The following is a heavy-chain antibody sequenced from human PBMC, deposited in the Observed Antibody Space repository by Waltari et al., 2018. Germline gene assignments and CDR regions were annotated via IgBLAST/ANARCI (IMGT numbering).Heavy chain of an antibody. V-gene: IGHV3-30*02. D-gene: IGHD2-21*02. CDR1: GFTFSSYG. CDR2: IRSDGSNK. Sequence: QVQLVESGGGVVQPGGSLRLSCAASGFTFSSYGMHWVRQAPGKGLEWVAFIRSDGSNKYYADSVKGRFTISRDNSKNTLYLQMNSLGAEDTAVYYCAKPLGGVTDNGDWGQGTLVTVSS. CDR3: AKPLGGVTDNGD. J-gene: IGHJ4*02.